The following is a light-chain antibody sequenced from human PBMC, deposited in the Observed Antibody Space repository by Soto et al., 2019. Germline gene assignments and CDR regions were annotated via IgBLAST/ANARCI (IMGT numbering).Light chain of an antibody. Sequence: DIQMPQSPSSLSASVGDRVTITCRASQSIMFYLNWYQQKPGKAPKLLIYTASNVQSGVPSRISGSGSGTDFTLTISSLQPEDFATYYCQQSYSMPGTFGQGTKVDIK. J-gene: IGKJ1*01. V-gene: IGKV1-39*01. CDR2: TAS. CDR3: QQSYSMPGT. CDR1: QSIMFY.